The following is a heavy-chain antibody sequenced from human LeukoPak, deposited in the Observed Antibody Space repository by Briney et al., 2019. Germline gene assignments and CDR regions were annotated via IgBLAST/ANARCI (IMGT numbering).Heavy chain of an antibody. CDR2: ISGSGGST. J-gene: IGHJ4*02. CDR3: AKGDASVITFGGVIVS. CDR1: GFTFSSYA. V-gene: IGHV3-23*01. Sequence: GGSLRLSCAASGFTFSSYAMSWVRQAPGKGLEWVSAISGSGGSTYYADSVKGRFTISRDNSKNTLYLQMNSLRAEDTALYYCAKGDASVITFGGVIVSWGQGTLVTVSS. D-gene: IGHD3-16*02.